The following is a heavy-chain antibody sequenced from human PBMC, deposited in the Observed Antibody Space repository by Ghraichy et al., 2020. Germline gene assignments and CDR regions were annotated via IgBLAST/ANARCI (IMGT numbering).Heavy chain of an antibody. CDR3: ARGLLKCGYDYECAEVWRYYNVY. Sequence: GGSLRLSCAASGFTFSGYGMSWVRQAPGKGLEWVANIKQDGSEKYYVDSVKGRFTISRDNAKNSLYLQMNSLRAEDTAVYYCARGLLKCGYDYECAEVWRYYNVYCGQRTLVTVSP. J-gene: IGHJ4*02. V-gene: IGHV3-7*01. CDR1: GFTFSGYG. D-gene: IGHD5-12*01. CDR2: IKQDGSEK.